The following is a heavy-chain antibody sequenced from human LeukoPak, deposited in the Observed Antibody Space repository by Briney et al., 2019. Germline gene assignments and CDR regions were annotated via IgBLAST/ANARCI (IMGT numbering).Heavy chain of an antibody. D-gene: IGHD4-11*01. J-gene: IGHJ5*02. Sequence: SETLSLTCTVSGGSISSYYWSWIRQPPGKGLEWIGYIYYSGSTNYNPSLKSRVTISVDTSKNQFSLKLSSVTAADTAVYHCARHSTGLISRFDPWGQGTLVTVSP. CDR2: IYYSGST. V-gene: IGHV4-59*08. CDR1: GGSISSYY. CDR3: ARHSTGLISRFDP.